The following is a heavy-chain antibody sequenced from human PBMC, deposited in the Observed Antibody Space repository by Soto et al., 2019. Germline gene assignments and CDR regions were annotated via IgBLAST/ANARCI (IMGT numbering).Heavy chain of an antibody. J-gene: IGHJ5*02. CDR1: GGSISSYY. D-gene: IGHD6-13*01. Sequence: SETLSLTCTVSGGSISSYYWSWIRQPPGKGLEWIGYIYYSGSTNYNPSLKSRVTISVDTSKNQFSLKLSSVTAADTAVYYCARVGYSSSWLNWFDPWGQGTLVTVSS. V-gene: IGHV4-59*01. CDR3: ARVGYSSSWLNWFDP. CDR2: IYYSGST.